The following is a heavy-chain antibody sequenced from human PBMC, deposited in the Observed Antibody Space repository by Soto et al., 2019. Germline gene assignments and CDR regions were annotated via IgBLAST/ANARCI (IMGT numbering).Heavy chain of an antibody. V-gene: IGHV3-72*01. CDR2: TRDKANSHTT. J-gene: IGHJ6*02. CDR3: ARGPKTRVNRQYYYGMDV. Sequence: EVQLVESGGGLVQPGGSLRLSCAASGFTFSDHYMDWVRQAPGTGLEWVGRTRDKANSHTTEYAASVKGRFTISRDDSKNSLYLQMNSLKTKDTAVYYCARGPKTRVNRQYYYGMDVWGQGTTVTVSS. CDR1: GFTFSDHY.